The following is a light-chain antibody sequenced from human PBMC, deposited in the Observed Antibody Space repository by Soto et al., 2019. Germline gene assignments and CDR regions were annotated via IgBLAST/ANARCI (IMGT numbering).Light chain of an antibody. Sequence: QSVLTQPPSVSRAPGQRVTISCTGSSSNIGAGYDIHWYQQLPGTAPKLLIYANTNRPSGVPDRFSASKSGTSASLAVTGLRAEDEADYYCQSYDITLSGFVIFGGGTKLTVL. CDR3: QSYDITLSGFVI. V-gene: IGLV1-40*01. J-gene: IGLJ2*01. CDR2: ANT. CDR1: SSNIGAGYD.